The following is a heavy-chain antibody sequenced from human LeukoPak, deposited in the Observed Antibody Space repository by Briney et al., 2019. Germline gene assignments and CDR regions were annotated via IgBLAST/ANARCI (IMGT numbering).Heavy chain of an antibody. CDR1: GFTFSSHG. V-gene: IGHV3-23*01. CDR3: AKDQHSSSWYIDWFDP. Sequence: GGFLRLSCVASGFTFSSHGMNWVRQAPGKGLEWVSGITSGTRTYYADSVKGRFAISRDNSKNTMYLQMNSLRAEDTAVYYCAKDQHSSSWYIDWFDPWGQGTLVTVSS. D-gene: IGHD6-13*01. J-gene: IGHJ5*02. CDR2: ITSGTRT.